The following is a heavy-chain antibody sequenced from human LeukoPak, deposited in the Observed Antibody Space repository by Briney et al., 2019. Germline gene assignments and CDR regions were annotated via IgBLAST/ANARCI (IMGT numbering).Heavy chain of an antibody. Sequence: SQTLSLTCAISGDSVSSNSAAWNWIRQSPSRGLEWLGRTYYRSKWYNDYAVSVKSRITINPDTSKNQFSLQLNSVTPEDTAVYYCARSAAMPYYDSSGYYPDGAFDIWGQGTMVTVSS. D-gene: IGHD3-22*01. CDR1: GDSVSSNSAA. CDR2: TYYRSKWYN. CDR3: ARSAAMPYYDSSGYYPDGAFDI. J-gene: IGHJ3*02. V-gene: IGHV6-1*01.